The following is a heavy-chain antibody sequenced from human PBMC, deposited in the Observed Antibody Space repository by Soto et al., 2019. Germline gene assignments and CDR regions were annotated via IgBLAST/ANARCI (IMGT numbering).Heavy chain of an antibody. Sequence: ASVKVSCKASGYTFTSYGISWVRQAPGQGLEWMGWISAYNGNTNYAQKLQGRVTMTTDTSTSTAYMELRSLRSDDTAVYYCARDNPYYDFWSGPVYGMDVWGQGTTVTVSS. D-gene: IGHD3-3*01. CDR2: ISAYNGNT. CDR1: GYTFTSYG. J-gene: IGHJ6*02. CDR3: ARDNPYYDFWSGPVYGMDV. V-gene: IGHV1-18*01.